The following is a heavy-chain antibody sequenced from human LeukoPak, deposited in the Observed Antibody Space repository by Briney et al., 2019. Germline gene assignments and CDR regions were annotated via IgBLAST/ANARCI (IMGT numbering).Heavy chain of an antibody. CDR3: ARDGGFDC. J-gene: IGHJ4*02. CDR1: GYSFTDYY. V-gene: IGHV1-2*02. D-gene: IGHD3-3*01. CDR2: INPNSGGT. Sequence: SVKVSCKASGYSFTDYYMHWVRQAPGQGLEWMGWINPNSGGTDYAQKFQGRVTMTRDTSINTAYMELSRLRSDDTAVYYCARDGGFDCWGQGTLVTVSS.